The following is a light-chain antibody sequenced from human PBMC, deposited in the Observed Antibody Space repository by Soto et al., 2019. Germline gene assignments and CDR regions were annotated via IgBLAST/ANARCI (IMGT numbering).Light chain of an antibody. J-gene: IGKJ1*01. CDR3: QQYDNWPWT. Sequence: EIVMTQSPATLSLSPGGRATLSCRAIQSISDTLSWYQQKPGQAPRLLIHGASTRAPGFPARFSGSGSGTDFTLNISSLQSEDFAVYYCQQYDNWPWTFGQGTKVEIK. V-gene: IGKV3-15*01. CDR2: GAS. CDR1: QSISDT.